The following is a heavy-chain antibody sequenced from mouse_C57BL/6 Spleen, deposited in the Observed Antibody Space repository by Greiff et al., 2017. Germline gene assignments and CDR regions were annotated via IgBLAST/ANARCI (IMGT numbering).Heavy chain of an antibody. V-gene: IGHV1-55*01. Sequence: QVQLQQSGAELVKPGASVKMSCKASGYTFTSYWITWVKQRPGQGLEWIGDIYPGSGSTNYNEKFKGKATLTVDTSSRTAYMQLSSLTSEDSAVYYCARSRAQDHYYDYWGQGTTLTVSS. D-gene: IGHD3-1*01. CDR2: IYPGSGST. J-gene: IGHJ2*01. CDR3: ARSRAQDHYYDY. CDR1: GYTFTSYW.